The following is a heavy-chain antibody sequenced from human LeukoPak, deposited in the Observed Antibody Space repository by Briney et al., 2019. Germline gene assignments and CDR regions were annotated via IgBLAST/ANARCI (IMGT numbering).Heavy chain of an antibody. D-gene: IGHD6-19*01. J-gene: IGHJ4*02. CDR1: GGTFSSYA. CDR3: ATLPRGDSSGVSDY. Sequence: VASVEVSCKASGGTFSSYAISWVRQAPGQGLEWMGGIIPIFGTANYAQKFQGRVTITTDESTSTAYMELSSLRSEDTAVYYCATLPRGDSSGVSDYWGQGTLVTVSS. V-gene: IGHV1-69*05. CDR2: IIPIFGTA.